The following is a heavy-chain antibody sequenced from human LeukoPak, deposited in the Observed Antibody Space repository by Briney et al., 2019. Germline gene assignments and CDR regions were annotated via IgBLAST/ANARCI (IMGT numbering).Heavy chain of an antibody. CDR3: ARRRYYANDHAFDI. CDR1: GGSISSSSYY. CDR2: IYYSGST. V-gene: IGHV4-39*01. D-gene: IGHD3-10*01. Sequence: SETLSLTCTVSGGSISSSSYYWGWIRQPPGRGLEWIVSIYYSGSTYYNPSLKSRVTISVDTSKTQFSLKLSSVTAADTAVYYCARRRYYANDHAFDIWGQGTMVTVSS. J-gene: IGHJ3*02.